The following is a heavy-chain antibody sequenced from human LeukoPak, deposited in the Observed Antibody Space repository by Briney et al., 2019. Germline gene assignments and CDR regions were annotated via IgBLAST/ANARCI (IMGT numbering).Heavy chain of an antibody. J-gene: IGHJ4*02. Sequence: GGSLRLSWAASGFTFSNYWISWVRQAAGEGREWVANIKIDGSEKNYVDSVKGRSTITRDIAKNTLNLQKNRLRAEDTAVYYRELGGCTLCWGQGTLVTVSS. D-gene: IGHD1-26*01. V-gene: IGHV3-7*03. CDR2: IKIDGSEK. CDR1: GFTFSNYW. CDR3: ELGGCTLC.